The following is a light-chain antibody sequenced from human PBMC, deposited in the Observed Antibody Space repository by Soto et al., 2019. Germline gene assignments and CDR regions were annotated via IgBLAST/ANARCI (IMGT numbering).Light chain of an antibody. V-gene: IGKV3-15*01. J-gene: IGKJ1*01. CDR3: QQWIRWT. Sequence: EIVMTQSPDTLSVSPGDRATLSCRASESVGTNVAWFQQRPGQAPRLLIYGASTRVAGIPARFSGSGSETECTLTISSLQSEDFAIYHCQQWIRWTFGKGTRLELK. CDR2: GAS. CDR1: ESVGTN.